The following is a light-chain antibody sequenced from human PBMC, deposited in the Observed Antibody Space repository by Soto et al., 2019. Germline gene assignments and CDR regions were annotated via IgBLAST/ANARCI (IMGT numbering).Light chain of an antibody. V-gene: IGKV1-9*01. CDR3: QQLNTYPIT. Sequence: IQLTQSPSSLSASVGDRVTITCRASQGISSYLAWYQQKPGKAPKLLIYGASTLEGGVPFRFSGSGSGTDFTLIISSVHPEDFANYYCQQLNTYPITGGRGTRLEIK. CDR1: QGISSY. J-gene: IGKJ5*01. CDR2: GAS.